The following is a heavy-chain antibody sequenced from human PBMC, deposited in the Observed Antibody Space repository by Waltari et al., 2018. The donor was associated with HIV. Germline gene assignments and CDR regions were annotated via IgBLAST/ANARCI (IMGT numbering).Heavy chain of an antibody. Sequence: EVVLVQSGAEVKKPGESLKISCQGSGYTLTNYWIAWVRQMPGKGLELMGIGELGDSETKCGPSVEGIVFMSADKSTTTAYLQWFSLKASDTGMYCCAKVHFSFWTPKSNDRWLDSWGQGTQVVVSS. V-gene: IGHV5-51*01. CDR3: AKVHFSFWTPKSNDRWLDS. D-gene: IGHD1-1*01. CDR2: GELGDSET. CDR1: GYTLTNYW. J-gene: IGHJ5*01.